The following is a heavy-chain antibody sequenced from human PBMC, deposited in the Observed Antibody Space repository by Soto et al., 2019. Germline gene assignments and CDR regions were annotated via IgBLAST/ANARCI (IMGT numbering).Heavy chain of an antibody. CDR2: SYSGGTT. D-gene: IGHD3-16*02. CDR3: ARFIEAYSNYGMDV. V-gene: IGHV3-53*01. Sequence: GSLRLSCAASGFTVSRKYVSWVRQAPGKGLAWVSLSYSGGTTDYADSVKGRFTISRDNSKNTLYLQMNSLRAEDTAVYYCARFIEAYSNYGMDVWGQGTTVTVSS. CDR1: GFTVSRKY. J-gene: IGHJ6*02.